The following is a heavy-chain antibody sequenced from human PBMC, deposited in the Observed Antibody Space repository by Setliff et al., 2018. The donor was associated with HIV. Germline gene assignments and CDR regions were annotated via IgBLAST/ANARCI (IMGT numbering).Heavy chain of an antibody. CDR1: GGSFSRYA. D-gene: IGHD3-22*01. CDR2: IIPLFGAA. J-gene: IGHJ4*02. V-gene: IGHV1-69*13. Sequence: GASVKVSCKASGGSFSRYAMSWVRQAPGQGLQWMGGIIPLFGAANYAPTFQDRVTITADESTKTAYMEMSSLRSEDTAVYYCAIVTELDYYGGSGPTHLLFDSWGQRTLVTVSS. CDR3: AIVTELDYYGGSGPTHLLFDS.